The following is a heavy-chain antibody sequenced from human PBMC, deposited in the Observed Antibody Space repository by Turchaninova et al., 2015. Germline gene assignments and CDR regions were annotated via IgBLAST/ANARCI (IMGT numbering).Heavy chain of an antibody. V-gene: IGHV3-11*01. CDR1: GFTFSDHY. CDR3: ARARGYSGYVGYFDY. J-gene: IGHJ4*02. D-gene: IGHD5-12*01. CDR2: ISNSGRTT. Sequence: GKXGGSLRLSXAASGFTFSDHYMSWIRQAPGKGLEWVSDISNSGRTTYYADSVKGRFTSSRDNAKNSVYLEMNSLRAEDTAVYYCARARGYSGYVGYFDYWGQGTLVTVSS.